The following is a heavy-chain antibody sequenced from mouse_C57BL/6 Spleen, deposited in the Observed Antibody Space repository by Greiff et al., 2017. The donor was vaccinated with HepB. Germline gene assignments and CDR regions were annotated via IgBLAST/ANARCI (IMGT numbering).Heavy chain of an antibody. D-gene: IGHD1-1*01. J-gene: IGHJ4*01. CDR3: TRGGYGSSHYYAMDY. CDR2: IYPGSGST. Sequence: QVQLQQSGAELVKPGASVKMSCKASGYTFTSYWITWVKQRPGQGLEWIGDIYPGSGSTSYNEKFKSKATLTVDTSSSTAYMQLSSLTSEDSAVYYCTRGGYGSSHYYAMDYWGQGTSVTVSS. V-gene: IGHV1-55*01. CDR1: GYTFTSYW.